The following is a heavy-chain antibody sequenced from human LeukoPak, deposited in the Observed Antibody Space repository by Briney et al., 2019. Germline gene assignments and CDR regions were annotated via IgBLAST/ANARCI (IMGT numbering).Heavy chain of an antibody. V-gene: IGHV4-59*12. D-gene: IGHD4-23*01. CDR2: IYYSGST. J-gene: IGHJ6*02. CDR1: GGSISSYY. Sequence: SETLSLTCTVSGGSISSYYWSWIRQPPGKGLEWIGYIYYSGSTNYNPSLKSRVTISVDTSKNQFSLKLSSVTAADTAVYYCARAPVVGMDVWGQGTTVTVSS. CDR3: ARAPVVGMDV.